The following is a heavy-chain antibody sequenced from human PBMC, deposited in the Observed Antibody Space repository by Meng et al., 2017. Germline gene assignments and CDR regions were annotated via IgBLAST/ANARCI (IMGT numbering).Heavy chain of an antibody. J-gene: IGHJ4*02. CDR1: GGSISSYY. Sequence: QVKLQESGPGLVKPSETLSLTCTVSGGSISSYYWSWIRQPPGKGLEWIGYIYYSGSTNYNPSLKSRVTISVDTSKNQFSLKLSSVTAADTAVYYCAREGAYCSGGSCYYFDYWGQGTLVTVSS. CDR3: AREGAYCSGGSCYYFDY. D-gene: IGHD2-15*01. CDR2: IYYSGST. V-gene: IGHV4-59*01.